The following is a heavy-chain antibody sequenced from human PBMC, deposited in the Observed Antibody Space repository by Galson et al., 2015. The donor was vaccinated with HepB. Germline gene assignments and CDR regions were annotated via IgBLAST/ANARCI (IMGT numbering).Heavy chain of an antibody. V-gene: IGHV1-18*04. CDR1: GYTFTSHG. Sequence: SVKVSCKASGYTFTSHGISWVRQALGQGLEWMGWISAYNGNTNYAQKLQGRVTMTTDTSTSTAYMELRSLRSDDTAVYYCARDPTARHYYDSSGYDWGQGTLVTVSS. CDR2: ISAYNGNT. J-gene: IGHJ4*02. CDR3: ARDPTARHYYDSSGYD. D-gene: IGHD3-22*01.